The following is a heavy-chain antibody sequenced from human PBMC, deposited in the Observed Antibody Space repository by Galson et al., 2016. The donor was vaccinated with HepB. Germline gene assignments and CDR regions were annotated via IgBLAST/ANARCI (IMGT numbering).Heavy chain of an antibody. J-gene: IGHJ6*03. CDR1: GYTFTNYA. CDR3: ARDRSSMDV. V-gene: IGHV1-3*01. Sequence: SVKVSCKASGYTFTNYAMNWVRQAPGQSLEWMGWINPGSGNTKYSQTFQGRVTITRDTSASTAYMELSSLRSEDTAAYYCARDRSSMDVWGKGTTVTVSS. CDR2: INPGSGNT.